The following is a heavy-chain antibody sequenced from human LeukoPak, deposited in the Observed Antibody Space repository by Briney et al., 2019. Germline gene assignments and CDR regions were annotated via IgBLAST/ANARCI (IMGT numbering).Heavy chain of an antibody. CDR2: IYSGGST. Sequence: GGSLRLSCAASGFTVSSNYMSWVRQAPGKGLEWVSVIYSGGSTYYADSVKGRFTISRDSSKNTLYLQMNSLRAEDTAVYYCARLSDSSGYLGDFDYWGQGTLVTVSS. V-gene: IGHV3-53*01. CDR3: ARLSDSSGYLGDFDY. CDR1: GFTVSSNY. J-gene: IGHJ4*02. D-gene: IGHD3-22*01.